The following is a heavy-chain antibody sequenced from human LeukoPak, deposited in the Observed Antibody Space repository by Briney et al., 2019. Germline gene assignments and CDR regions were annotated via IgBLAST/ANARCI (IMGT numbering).Heavy chain of an antibody. CDR3: AKTTVGYSSGRYPGWPADC. CDR2: ICGSGGCT. V-gene: IGHV3-23*01. Sequence: PGESLRLSCAASGFTFNTYAIYWVRQPPGKGLEWVSGICGSGGCTYYADSVKGRFTISRDNSKNTVYLQMNSLTADDTAVYYCAKTTVGYSSGRYPGWPADCWGQGTLVTVSS. CDR1: GFTFNTYA. D-gene: IGHD6-19*01. J-gene: IGHJ4*02.